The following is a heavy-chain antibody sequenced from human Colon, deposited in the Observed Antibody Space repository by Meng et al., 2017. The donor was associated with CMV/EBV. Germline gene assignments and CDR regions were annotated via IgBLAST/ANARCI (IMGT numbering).Heavy chain of an antibody. Sequence: GSLRLSCTVSGGSINTYYGSWIRQPPGKGLEWIGYVSYSGNTNYNPSLESRVTISVDTSKKQFSLNLSSVTAADTAVYYCARAAEPPFAVLPAAIPTYYGLDVWGQGTTVTVSS. D-gene: IGHD2-2*02. CDR3: ARAAEPPFAVLPAAIPTYYGLDV. CDR1: GGSINTYY. J-gene: IGHJ6*02. CDR2: VSYSGNT. V-gene: IGHV4-59*01.